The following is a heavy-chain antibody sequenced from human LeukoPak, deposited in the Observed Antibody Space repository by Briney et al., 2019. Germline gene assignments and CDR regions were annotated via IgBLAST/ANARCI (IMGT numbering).Heavy chain of an antibody. CDR3: ATYSSLNRREFQY. J-gene: IGHJ1*01. Sequence: GGSLRLSCAASGFTFSTYWMTWVRQAPGKGLQWVANIKTDGSEKYYVDSVKGRFTISRDNAKNSLYLQMNSLRAEDTAVYYCATYSSLNRREFQYWGQGTLLTVSS. CDR2: IKTDGSEK. V-gene: IGHV3-7*01. D-gene: IGHD3-22*01. CDR1: GFTFSTYW.